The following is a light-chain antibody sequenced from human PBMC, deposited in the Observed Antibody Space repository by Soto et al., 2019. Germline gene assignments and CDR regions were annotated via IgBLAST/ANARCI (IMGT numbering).Light chain of an antibody. V-gene: IGKV3-11*01. Sequence: PGDRATLSCRASQNVGSDLAWYQQKSGQAPTLLIYDASNRATGIPARFSGSGSGTDFTLTISRLEPEDFAVYHCQQRSDWPLTFGGGTQVEIK. J-gene: IGKJ4*01. CDR1: QNVGSD. CDR2: DAS. CDR3: QQRSDWPLT.